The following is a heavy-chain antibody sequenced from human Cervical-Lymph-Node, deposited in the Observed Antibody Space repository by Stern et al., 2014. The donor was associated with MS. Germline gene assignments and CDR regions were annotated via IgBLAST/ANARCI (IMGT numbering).Heavy chain of an antibody. J-gene: IGHJ4*02. Sequence: DQLVESGGGVVQPGRFLRLSCAASGFTFSSYGMHWVRQAPGKGLEWVAVIWHDGSNKYYADSVKGRFTISRDNSKNTLYMNMNTLRAEDAAVYYCARGPPYYFDYWGQGTLVTVSS. V-gene: IGHV3-33*01. CDR2: IWHDGSNK. CDR1: GFTFSSYG. CDR3: ARGPPYYFDY.